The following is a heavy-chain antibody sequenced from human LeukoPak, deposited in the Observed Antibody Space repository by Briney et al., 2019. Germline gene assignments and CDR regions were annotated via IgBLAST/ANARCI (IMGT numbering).Heavy chain of an antibody. J-gene: IGHJ6*04. CDR1: GFTFSSYW. V-gene: IGHV3-7*03. Sequence: GSLRLSCAASGFTFSSYWMSWVRQAPGKGLEWVANIKQDGSEKYYVDSVKGRFTISRDNAKNSLYLQMNSLRAEDTAVYYCARYCSGGSCSSYYYYGMDVWGKGTTVTVSS. CDR3: ARYCSGGSCSSYYYYGMDV. D-gene: IGHD2-15*01. CDR2: IKQDGSEK.